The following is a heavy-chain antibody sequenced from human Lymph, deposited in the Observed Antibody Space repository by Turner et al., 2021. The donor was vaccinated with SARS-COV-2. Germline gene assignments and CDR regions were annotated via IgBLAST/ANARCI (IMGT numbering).Heavy chain of an antibody. Sequence: QVQLVQSGAEVKKPGSSVKVSCKASGGTFSSSAISWVRQAPGQGLEWMGVIIPMLGIAKYEQKFQGRVTITADKSTSTAYMGLSSLRSEDTAVYYCARIVAPGMGGGVYYYYYGMDVWGQGTTVTVSS. J-gene: IGHJ6*02. D-gene: IGHD6-13*01. CDR2: IIPMLGIA. CDR1: GGTFSSSA. V-gene: IGHV1-69*10. CDR3: ARIVAPGMGGGVYYYYYGMDV.